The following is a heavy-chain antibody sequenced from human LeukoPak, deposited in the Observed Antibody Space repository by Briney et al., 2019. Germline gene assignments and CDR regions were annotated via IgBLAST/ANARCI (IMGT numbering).Heavy chain of an antibody. J-gene: IGHJ4*02. CDR2: IYYSGST. Sequence: PSETLSLTCTVSGGSISSSSYYWGWIRQPPGKGLEWIGSIYYSGSTYYNPSLKSRVTISVETSKNQFSLKLSSVTAADTAVYYCARSTNSVLALFDYWGQGTLVTVSS. V-gene: IGHV4-39*01. CDR1: GGSISSSSYY. CDR3: ARSTNSVLALFDY. D-gene: IGHD4-23*01.